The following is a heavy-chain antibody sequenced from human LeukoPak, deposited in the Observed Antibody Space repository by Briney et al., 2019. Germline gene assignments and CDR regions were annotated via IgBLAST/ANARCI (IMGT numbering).Heavy chain of an antibody. Sequence: SETLSLTCTVSGGSISGDYWSWIRQPPGRGLEWIGYIYTDGSTNYNPSLKSRVTISVDTSKNRFALKLSSVTAADTPVYYCAKIYFDYSTFYSFYFNLWGQGALVTVSS. CDR2: IYTDGST. CDR1: GGSISGDY. D-gene: IGHD4-11*01. V-gene: IGHV4-4*09. CDR3: AKIYFDYSTFYSFYFNL. J-gene: IGHJ4*02.